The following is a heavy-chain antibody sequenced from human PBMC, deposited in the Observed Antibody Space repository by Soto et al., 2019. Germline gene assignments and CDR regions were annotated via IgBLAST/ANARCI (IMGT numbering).Heavy chain of an antibody. CDR3: ARPKILRFLESAGAFDI. D-gene: IGHD3-3*01. Sequence: PGESLKISCKGSGYSFTSYLIGWVRQMPGKGLEWVVIIYPGDSDTRYSPSFQGQVTISADKSISTAYLQWSSLKASDTAMYYCARPKILRFLESAGAFDIWGQGTMVTVSS. J-gene: IGHJ3*02. CDR1: GYSFTSYL. CDR2: IYPGDSDT. V-gene: IGHV5-51*01.